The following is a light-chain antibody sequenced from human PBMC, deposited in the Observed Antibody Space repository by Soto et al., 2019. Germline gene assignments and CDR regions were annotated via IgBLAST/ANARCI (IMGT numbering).Light chain of an antibody. J-gene: IGKJ5*01. CDR2: GAS. CDR1: HNIGRF. Sequence: MTQSPSSVSASVGDRVTMTCRASHNIGRFLNWYQQKGGNAPKLLIYGASTRATGIPARFSGSGSGTEFTLSISSLQSEDFAVYYCQQYNNWPPITFGQGTRLEIK. CDR3: QQYNNWPPIT. V-gene: IGKV3D-15*01.